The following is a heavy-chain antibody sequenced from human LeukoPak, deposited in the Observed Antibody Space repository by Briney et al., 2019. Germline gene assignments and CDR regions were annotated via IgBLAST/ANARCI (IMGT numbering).Heavy chain of an antibody. CDR1: GFTFSSYS. J-gene: IGHJ4*02. CDR3: AELVTLNF. Sequence: GVSLRLSCAASGFTFSSYSMNWVRQAPGKGLEWVSSISGSSSYINYADSVKGRFTISRDNAQNSLFLQLNSLRAEDTAVYYCAELVTLNFWGQGTLVTVSS. CDR2: ISGSSSYI. D-gene: IGHD2-21*02. V-gene: IGHV3-21*04.